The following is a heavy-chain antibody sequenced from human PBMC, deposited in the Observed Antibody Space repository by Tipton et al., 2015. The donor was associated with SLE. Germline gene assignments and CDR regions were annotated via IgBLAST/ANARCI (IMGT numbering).Heavy chain of an antibody. CDR1: GGSISSYY. CDR2: IYYSGST. Sequence: TLSLTCTVSGGSISSYYWSWIRQPPGKGLEWIGSIYYSGSTYYNPSLKSRVTISVDTSKNQLSLKMRSVTAADTAVYYCARGRVPNTWGQGTLVTVST. J-gene: IGHJ5*02. CDR3: ARGRVPNT. V-gene: IGHV4-59*01.